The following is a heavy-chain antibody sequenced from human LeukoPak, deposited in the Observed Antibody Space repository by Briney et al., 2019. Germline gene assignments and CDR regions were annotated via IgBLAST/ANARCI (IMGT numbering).Heavy chain of an antibody. J-gene: IGHJ6*03. CDR1: GYTFTSYY. CDR2: INPSGGST. CDR3: ARQLLSWRGDYYYQYYMEV. D-gene: IGHD2-2*01. Sequence: ASVKVSCKASGYTFTSYYMHWVRQAPGQGLEWMGIINPSGGSTSYAQKFQGRVTMTRDTSTSTVYMELSSLRSEDTAVYYCARQLLSWRGDYYYQYYMEVWGKGTTVTVSS. V-gene: IGHV1-46*01.